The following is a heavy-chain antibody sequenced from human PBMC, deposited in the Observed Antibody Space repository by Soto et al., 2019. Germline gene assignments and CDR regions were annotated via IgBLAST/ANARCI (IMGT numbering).Heavy chain of an antibody. D-gene: IGHD4-17*01. Sequence: ESLKISCKGSGYYFPSYWIGWVRQMPGKGLEWMGIFYPGDSDTRYSPSFQGQVTISADRSISTAYLQWSSLKPSDTAMYYCARQGNGAEGFDYWGQGTLVTVSS. CDR2: FYPGDSDT. V-gene: IGHV5-51*01. CDR3: ARQGNGAEGFDY. J-gene: IGHJ4*02. CDR1: GYYFPSYW.